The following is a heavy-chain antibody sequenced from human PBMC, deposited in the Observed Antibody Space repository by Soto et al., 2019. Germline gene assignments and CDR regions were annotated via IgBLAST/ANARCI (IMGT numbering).Heavy chain of an antibody. D-gene: IGHD2-15*01. V-gene: IGHV3-23*01. CDR3: AKDYTVAADPSSVILFDY. J-gene: IGHJ4*02. Sequence: EVQVLESGGGLVQGGGSLRLSCAASGFTFNHYAMSWVRQAPGKGLEWVSIIIANGGTFYADSVKGRFTISRDNSKNTVYLQMSSLRVEDTAIYYCAKDYTVAADPSSVILFDYWGQGALVTVSS. CDR2: IIANGGT. CDR1: GFTFNHYA.